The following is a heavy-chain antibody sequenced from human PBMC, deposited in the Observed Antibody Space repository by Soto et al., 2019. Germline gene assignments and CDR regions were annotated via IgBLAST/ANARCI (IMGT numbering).Heavy chain of an antibody. Sequence: GGSLRLSCAVSGFTFSNYAMTWVRQAPGKGLEWVSLMSGNGGRIVYADSVKGRFTISRDNSKNTLYLQMNSLRAEDTAVYYCAKDMGQQLDLTDYYYYYYGMDVWGQGTTVTVSS. CDR1: GFTFSNYA. J-gene: IGHJ6*02. CDR3: AKDMGQQLDLTDYYYYYYGMDV. CDR2: MSGNGGRI. D-gene: IGHD6-13*01. V-gene: IGHV3-23*01.